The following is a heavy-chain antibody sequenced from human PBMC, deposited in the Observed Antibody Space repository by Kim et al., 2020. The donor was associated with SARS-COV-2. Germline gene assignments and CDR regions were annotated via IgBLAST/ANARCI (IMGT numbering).Heavy chain of an antibody. Sequence: ASVKVSCKASDYTFRRNGISWVRQAPGQGLEWMGWISPYNGNTNYGQNFQGRVTMTTDTATNTAYMELRSLRSDDTAVYYCARDAIGLSSSAYYFDYWGQGTLVTVSS. J-gene: IGHJ4*02. CDR2: ISPYNGNT. CDR3: ARDAIGLSSSAYYFDY. V-gene: IGHV1-18*01. CDR1: DYTFRRNG. D-gene: IGHD6-6*01.